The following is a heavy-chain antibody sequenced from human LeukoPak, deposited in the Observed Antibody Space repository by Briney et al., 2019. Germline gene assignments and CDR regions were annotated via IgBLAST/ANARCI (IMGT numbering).Heavy chain of an antibody. V-gene: IGHV4-31*03. J-gene: IGHJ6*03. CDR3: AREVGQLGSYYYYYYMDV. CDR1: GGSTSSGGYY. CDR2: INHSGST. Sequence: SQTLSLTCTVSGGSTSSGGYYWSWIRQHPGKGLEWIGEINHSGSTNYNPSLKSRVTISVDTSKNQFSLKLSSVTAADTAVYYCAREVGQLGSYYYYYYMDVWGKGTTVTVSS. D-gene: IGHD6-13*01.